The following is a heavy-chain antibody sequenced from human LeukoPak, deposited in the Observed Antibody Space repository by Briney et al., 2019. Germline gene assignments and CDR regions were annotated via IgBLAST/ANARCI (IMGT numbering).Heavy chain of an antibody. V-gene: IGHV1-18*01. Sequence: ASVKVSCKASGYTFTSYGISWGRQAPGQGLEWMGWISGYNGYTYYAHNLQGRVTMTTDTSTSTAYMELRSLRSDDTAVYYCARDEARYSSGYYPNWFDPWGQGTLVTVSS. CDR3: ARDEARYSSGYYPNWFDP. D-gene: IGHD3-22*01. J-gene: IGHJ5*02. CDR1: GYTFTSYG. CDR2: ISGYNGYT.